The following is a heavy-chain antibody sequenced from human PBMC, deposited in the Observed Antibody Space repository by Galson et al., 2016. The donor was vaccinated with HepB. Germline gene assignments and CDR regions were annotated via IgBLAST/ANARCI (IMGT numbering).Heavy chain of an antibody. CDR2: MWFDEGSK. Sequence: SLRLSCATSKFTFSSYDIHWVRQAPGKGLEWVAVMWFDEGSKYYADSVKGRFSISRDNSKNTLYLQMNSLRVEDTAVYYCARDGGGSWSAGMDVWGQGTTVTVSS. V-gene: IGHV3-33*01. CDR1: KFTFSSYD. D-gene: IGHD6-13*01. J-gene: IGHJ6*02. CDR3: ARDGGGSWSAGMDV.